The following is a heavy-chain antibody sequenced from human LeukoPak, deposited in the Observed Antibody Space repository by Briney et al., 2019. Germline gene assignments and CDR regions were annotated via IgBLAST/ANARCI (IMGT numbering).Heavy chain of an antibody. CDR2: ISSSSSYI. CDR1: GFTFSSYS. V-gene: IGHV3-21*04. J-gene: IGHJ5*02. CDR3: ARAPYDSSGYYYDQ. D-gene: IGHD3-22*01. Sequence: GGSLRLSCAASGFTFSSYSMNWVRQAPGKGLEWVSSISSSSSYIYYADSVKGRFTISRDNSKNTLYLQMDSLRAEDTAVYYCARAPYDSSGYYYDQWGQGTLVTVSS.